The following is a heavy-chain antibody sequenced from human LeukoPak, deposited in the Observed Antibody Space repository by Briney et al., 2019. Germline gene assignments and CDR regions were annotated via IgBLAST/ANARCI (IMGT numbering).Heavy chain of an antibody. J-gene: IGHJ2*01. CDR1: GGSISSYF. CDR3: ARHSGGYQWYFDL. D-gene: IGHD3-22*01. CDR2: IYSSGTT. V-gene: IGHV4-59*08. Sequence: SETLSLTCIVSGGSISSYFWSWIREAPGKGLEWIGHIYSSGTTSYNPSLKSRVSMSIDTSNNHISLNLTSLTAADTAVYHCARHSGGYQWYFDLWGRGTLVTVSS.